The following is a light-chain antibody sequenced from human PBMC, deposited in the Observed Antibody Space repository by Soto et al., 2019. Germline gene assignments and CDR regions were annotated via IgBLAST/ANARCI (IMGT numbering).Light chain of an antibody. CDR2: AAS. CDR3: QQYDTSPPRYT. J-gene: IGKJ2*01. CDR1: QSLNSNF. Sequence: EIVLTQSPGTLSLSPGESATLSCRASQSLNSNFLAWYQQKPGQAPRLLVHAASSRANGIPDRFSGSASGTVFSLTISRLEPEDFAVYYCQQYDTSPPRYTFGQVKKVEIK. V-gene: IGKV3-20*01.